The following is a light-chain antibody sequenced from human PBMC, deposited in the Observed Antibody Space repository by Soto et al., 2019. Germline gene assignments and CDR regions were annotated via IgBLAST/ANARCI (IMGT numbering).Light chain of an antibody. V-gene: IGKV3-20*01. Sequence: EIVLTQSPGTLSLSPGERSTLSCRASQSVSSSYLAWYPQTPGQAPRLLIYGATNRATGIPGRFSGSGSGTDFTLTISRLEPEDFAVYYCQQYGSSGTFGQGTKV. CDR1: QSVSSSY. CDR3: QQYGSSGT. CDR2: GAT. J-gene: IGKJ1*01.